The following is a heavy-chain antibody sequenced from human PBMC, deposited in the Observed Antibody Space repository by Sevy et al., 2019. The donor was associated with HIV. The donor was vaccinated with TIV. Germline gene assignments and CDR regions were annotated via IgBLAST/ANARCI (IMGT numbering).Heavy chain of an antibody. Sequence: GGSLRLSCVASGFTFRSFSMHWVRQAPGKGLEWVAAIWYDGRIERYADSVQGRFTISRDNSKKTLYLQMNSLRDEDTANYYCARDAARVIVPTAGFDSWGQGTLVTVSS. J-gene: IGHJ5*01. CDR2: IWYDGRIE. CDR3: ARDAARVIVPTAGFDS. CDR1: GFTFRSFS. V-gene: IGHV3-33*01. D-gene: IGHD1-1*01.